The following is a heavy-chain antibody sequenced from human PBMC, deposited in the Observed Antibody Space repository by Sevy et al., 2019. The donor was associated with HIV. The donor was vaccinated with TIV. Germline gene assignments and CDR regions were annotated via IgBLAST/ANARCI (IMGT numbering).Heavy chain of an antibody. J-gene: IGHJ4*02. D-gene: IGHD1-26*01. Sequence: ASVKVSCKASGSTFTSNDINWVRQATGQGLGWMGGMNPNSGNTGYAQKFQGKVTMTRNTSISTAYMELSSLRSEDTAVYYCARERGSIVGATSDWDFDYWGQGTLVTVSS. V-gene: IGHV1-8*01. CDR2: MNPNSGNT. CDR1: GSTFTSND. CDR3: ARERGSIVGATSDWDFDY.